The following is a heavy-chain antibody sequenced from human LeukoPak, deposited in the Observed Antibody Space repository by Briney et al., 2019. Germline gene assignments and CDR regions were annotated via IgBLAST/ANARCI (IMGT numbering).Heavy chain of an antibody. CDR1: GGSISSSSYY. V-gene: IGHV4-39*01. CDR2: IYYSGST. J-gene: IGHJ4*02. CDR3: ARLVYGDYGTYFDY. Sequence: PSETLSLTCTVSGGSISSSSYYWGWIRQPPGKGLEWIGSIYYSGSTYYNPSLKSRVTISVDTSKNQFSLKLSSVTAADTAVYYCARLVYGDYGTYFDYWGQGTLVTVSS. D-gene: IGHD4-17*01.